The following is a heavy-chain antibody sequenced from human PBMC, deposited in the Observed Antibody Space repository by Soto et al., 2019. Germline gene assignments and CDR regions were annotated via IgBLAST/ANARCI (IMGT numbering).Heavy chain of an antibody. D-gene: IGHD3-22*01. CDR1: GYTFTSYG. Sequence: QVQLVQSGAEVKKPGASVKVSCKASGYTFTSYGISWVRQAPGQGLEWMGWISAYNGNTNYAQKLQGRVTMTTDTSTSTAYMELRSLRSDDKAVYYCARVPTYYYDSSWWFDPWGQGTLVTVSS. J-gene: IGHJ5*02. V-gene: IGHV1-18*01. CDR3: ARVPTYYYDSSWWFDP. CDR2: ISAYNGNT.